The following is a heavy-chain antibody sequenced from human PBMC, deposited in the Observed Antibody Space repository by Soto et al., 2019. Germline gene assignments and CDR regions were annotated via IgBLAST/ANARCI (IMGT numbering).Heavy chain of an antibody. Sequence: TELSMHWVRQAPGKGLEWMGGFDPEDGETIYAQKFQGRVTMTEDTSTDTAYMELSSLRSEDTAVYYYATGGHYYDDAFDIWGQGTMVTVSS. CDR2: FDPEDGET. J-gene: IGHJ3*02. CDR3: ATGGHYYDDAFDI. V-gene: IGHV1-24*01. CDR1: TELS. D-gene: IGHD3-22*01.